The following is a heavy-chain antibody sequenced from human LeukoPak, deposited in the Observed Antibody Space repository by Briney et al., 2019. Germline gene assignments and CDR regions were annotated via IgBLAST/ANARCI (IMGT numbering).Heavy chain of an antibody. J-gene: IGHJ4*02. CDR2: ISSSSSTI. CDR1: GFTFSSYS. V-gene: IGHV3-48*01. Sequence: GGSLRLSCAASGFTFSSYSMNWVRQAPGKGLEWVSYISSSSSTIYYADSVKGRFTISRDNAKNSLYLQMNSLRAEDTAVYYCAREPGVYATFYWGQGTLVTASS. D-gene: IGHD2-8*01. CDR3: AREPGVYATFY.